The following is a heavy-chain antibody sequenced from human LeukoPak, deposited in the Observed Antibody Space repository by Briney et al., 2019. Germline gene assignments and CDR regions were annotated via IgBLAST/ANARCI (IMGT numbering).Heavy chain of an antibody. CDR2: INPNSGGT. CDR1: GYTFTGYY. CDR3: ARSGDGITIFGVAKPNNDY. J-gene: IGHJ4*02. Sequence: ASVKVSCKASGYTFTGYYMHWVRQAPGQGLEWMGWINPNSGGTNYPQKFQGRVTMTRDTSISTAYMELSRLRSDDTAVYYCARSGDGITIFGVAKPNNDYWGQGTLVTVSS. V-gene: IGHV1-2*02. D-gene: IGHD3-3*01.